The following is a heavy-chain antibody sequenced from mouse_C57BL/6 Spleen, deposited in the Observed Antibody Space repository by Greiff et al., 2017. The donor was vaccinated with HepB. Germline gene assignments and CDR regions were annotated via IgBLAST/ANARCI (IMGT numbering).Heavy chain of an antibody. V-gene: IGHV1-18*01. CDR2: INPNNGGT. J-gene: IGHJ4*01. CDR1: GYTFTDYN. CDR3: SRKLRLRDYAMDY. D-gene: IGHD2-2*01. Sequence: EVQLQQSGPELVKPGASVKIPCKASGYTFTDYNMDWVKQSHGKSLEWIGDINPNNGGTIYNQKFKGKATLTVDKSSSTAYMELRSLTSEDTAVYYCSRKLRLRDYAMDYWGQGTSVTVSS.